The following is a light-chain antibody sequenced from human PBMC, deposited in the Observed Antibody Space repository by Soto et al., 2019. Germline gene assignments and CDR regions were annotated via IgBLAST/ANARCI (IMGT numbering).Light chain of an antibody. CDR1: QSVSSSY. J-gene: IGKJ1*01. V-gene: IGKV3-20*01. Sequence: EIVLTQSPGTLSLSPGERATLSCRASQSVSSSYLAWYQQKPGQAPRLLIYGASSRATGIPDGFSGSGSGTDFTLTISRLEPEDFAVYYCQQYGSSCAFGQGTKVEIK. CDR3: QQYGSSCA. CDR2: GAS.